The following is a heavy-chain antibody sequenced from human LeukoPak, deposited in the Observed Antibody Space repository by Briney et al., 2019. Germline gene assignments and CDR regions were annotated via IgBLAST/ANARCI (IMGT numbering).Heavy chain of an antibody. J-gene: IGHJ5*02. D-gene: IGHD1-26*01. Sequence: PGGSLRLSCAASGFTFSSYAMQWVRQSPGKGLEWVAVIWYDGSNKYYADSVKGRFTISRDNSKNTLYLQVDSLRAEDTAIYYCAKDSSAYSGSYYDHWGQGTLVTVSS. CDR3: AKDSSAYSGSYYDH. CDR1: GFTFSSYA. V-gene: IGHV3-33*06. CDR2: IWYDGSNK.